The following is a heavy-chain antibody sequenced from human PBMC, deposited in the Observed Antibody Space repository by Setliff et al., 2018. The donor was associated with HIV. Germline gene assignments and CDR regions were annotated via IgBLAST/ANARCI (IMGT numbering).Heavy chain of an antibody. CDR2: IYSDGSRT. CDR3: ARRAYCSSTTCFDN. D-gene: IGHD2-2*01. Sequence: GGSLRLSCAASGFTFSSYWMHWVRQAPGKGPVWVSRIYSDGSRTSYVDSVKGRFTIFRDNANNTLYLQMNSLRAEDTAVYYCARRAYCSSTTCFDNWGQGTLVTVSS. CDR1: GFTFSSYW. J-gene: IGHJ4*02. V-gene: IGHV3-74*01.